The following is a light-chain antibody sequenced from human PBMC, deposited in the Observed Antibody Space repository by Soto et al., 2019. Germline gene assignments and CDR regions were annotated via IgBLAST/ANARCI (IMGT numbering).Light chain of an antibody. CDR1: KSVSSSY. Sequence: EIVLTQSPGTLSLSPGERATLSWGGSKSVSSSYLAWYQQKPRQAPRLLIYGASSRATGIPDSFSGSGSGTDFTLTISRLQPQDFAAYYCQQYGSSPTITFGQGTRLEI. CDR2: GAS. V-gene: IGKV3-20*01. CDR3: QQYGSSPTIT. J-gene: IGKJ5*01.